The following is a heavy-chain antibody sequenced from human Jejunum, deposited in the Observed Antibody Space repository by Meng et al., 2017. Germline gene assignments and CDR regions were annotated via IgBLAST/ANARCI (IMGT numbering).Heavy chain of an antibody. CDR2: IYYTGST. CDR3: ARLGITETIGGFDP. V-gene: IGHV4-31*03. J-gene: IGHJ5*02. Sequence: LQEPGPGLLNHSQTLSLTCPGSGGSLRTGVYYWSWIRQHPGKGLEWIGYIYYTGSTFYNPSLKSRVSISLETSKNQFSLKVTSVTAADTAFYYCARLGITETIGGFDPWGQGILVTVSS. CDR1: GGSLRTGVYY. D-gene: IGHD1-7*01.